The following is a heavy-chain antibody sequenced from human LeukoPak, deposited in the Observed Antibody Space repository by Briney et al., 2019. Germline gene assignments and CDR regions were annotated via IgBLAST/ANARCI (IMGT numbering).Heavy chain of an antibody. D-gene: IGHD6-19*01. CDR1: GFTFSSYA. Sequence: SGGSLRLSCAASGFTFSSYAMSRVRQAPGKGLEWVSLISGDGGSTYYADSVKGRFTISRDNRKNSLYLQMNSLRTEDTALYYCAKDISLGRGWYYFDYWGQGTLVTVSS. CDR2: ISGDGGST. CDR3: AKDISLGRGWYYFDY. J-gene: IGHJ4*02. V-gene: IGHV3-43*02.